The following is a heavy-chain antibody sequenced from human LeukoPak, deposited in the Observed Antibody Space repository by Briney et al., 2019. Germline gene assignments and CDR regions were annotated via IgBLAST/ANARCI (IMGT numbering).Heavy chain of an antibody. Sequence: PGGSLRLSCAASGFTFSSYAMSWVRQAPGKGLVWVSRIASDGSSTTYADSVKGRFTISRDNAKNTLYLQMNSLRVEDTAVYYCARGRPHGSDYWGQGTLVTVSS. CDR3: ARGRPHGSDY. D-gene: IGHD2-15*01. V-gene: IGHV3-74*01. CDR2: IASDGSST. J-gene: IGHJ4*02. CDR1: GFTFSSYA.